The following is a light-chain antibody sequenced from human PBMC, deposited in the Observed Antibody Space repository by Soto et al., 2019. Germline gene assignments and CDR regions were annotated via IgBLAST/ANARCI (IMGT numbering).Light chain of an antibody. CDR3: QQSYSTPIT. CDR2: AAS. Sequence: DIQMTQSPSSLSASAGDRVTITCRASQSISSYLNWYQQKPGKAPKLLIYAASSLQSGVPLRFSGSGSGTDFTLTISSLQPEDFATYYCQQSYSTPITFGQGTRLEIK. V-gene: IGKV1-39*01. CDR1: QSISSY. J-gene: IGKJ5*01.